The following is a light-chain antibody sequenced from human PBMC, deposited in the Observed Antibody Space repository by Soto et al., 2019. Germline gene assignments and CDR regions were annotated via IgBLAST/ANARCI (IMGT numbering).Light chain of an antibody. CDR3: QQRHSYPIP. J-gene: IGKJ5*01. V-gene: IGKV1-9*01. CDR2: TAS. Sequence: DIQLTQSPSFLSASVGDRVTITCRASQGISSYLAWYHQKPGKAPKLLIHTASTLQSGVQSRFSGSGSGTEVTLTISSLQPEDFASYYCQQRHSYPIPFGQGTRLETK. CDR1: QGISSY.